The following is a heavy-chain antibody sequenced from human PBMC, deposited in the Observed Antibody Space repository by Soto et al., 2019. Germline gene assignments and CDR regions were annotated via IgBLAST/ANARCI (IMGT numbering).Heavy chain of an antibody. CDR1: GFTFSTYW. D-gene: IGHD3-16*01. Sequence: EVQLVESGGGLVQPGGSLRLSCAASGFTFSTYWMHWVRQAPGEGLVWVSRIKGDESTTNYADSVKGRFTVSRDNARNTLYLQINSLRHEDTAIYYCARGGLYAYYQDNWGQGTLVTVSS. CDR2: IKGDESTT. CDR3: ARGGLYAYYQDN. J-gene: IGHJ4*02. V-gene: IGHV3-74*01.